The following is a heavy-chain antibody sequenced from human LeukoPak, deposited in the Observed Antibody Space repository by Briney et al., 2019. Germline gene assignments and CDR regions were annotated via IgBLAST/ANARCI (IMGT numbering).Heavy chain of an antibody. CDR3: ATTDTEMVFGVPNVLHC. V-gene: IGHV1-24*01. Sequence: ASVKVSCKVSGYTLTELSMHWVRQAPGKGLEWMEGFDPEDGETIYAQKFQGRVTMTEDTSTDTAYMELRSLRSEETAVYYCATTDTEMVFGVPNVLHCWGQGTLVTVSS. CDR2: FDPEDGET. D-gene: IGHD3/OR15-3a*01. J-gene: IGHJ4*02. CDR1: GYTLTELS.